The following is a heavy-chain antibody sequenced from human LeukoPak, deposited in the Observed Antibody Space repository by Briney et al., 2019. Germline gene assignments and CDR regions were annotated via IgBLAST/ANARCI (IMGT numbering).Heavy chain of an antibody. CDR1: GFTFSSYA. D-gene: IGHD6-13*01. CDR3: ASFLKSIAAAVYGMDV. Sequence: GGSLRLSCAASGFTFSSYAMHWVRQAPGKGLEWVAVISYDGSNKYYADSVKGRFTISRDNSKDTLYLQMNSLRAEDTAVYYCASFLKSIAAAVYGMDVWGQGTTVTVSS. J-gene: IGHJ6*02. V-gene: IGHV3-30-3*01. CDR2: ISYDGSNK.